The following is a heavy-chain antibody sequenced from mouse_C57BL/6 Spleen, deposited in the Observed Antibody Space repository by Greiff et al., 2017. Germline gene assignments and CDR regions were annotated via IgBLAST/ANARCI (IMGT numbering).Heavy chain of an antibody. Sequence: EVQLQQSGPGLVKPSQSLSLTCSVTGYSITSGYYWNWIRQFPGNKLEWMGYISYDGSNNYNPSLKNRISIPRDTSKNQFFLKLNSVTTEDTATYYCARVPDYWGQGTTLTVSS. J-gene: IGHJ2*01. CDR1: GYSITSGYY. CDR2: ISYDGSN. V-gene: IGHV3-6*01. CDR3: ARVPDY.